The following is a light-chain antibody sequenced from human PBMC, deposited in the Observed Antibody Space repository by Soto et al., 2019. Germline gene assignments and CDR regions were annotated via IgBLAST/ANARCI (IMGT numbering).Light chain of an antibody. CDR3: QQRSNWLT. CDR2: DAS. Sequence: EIVLTQSPATLCLSSGERATLSCRASQSITNYLAWYQQKPGQAPRLLIYDASNRATGIPARFSGSGSGTDFTLTISSLEPEDFAVYYCQQRSNWLTFGGGTKLEI. V-gene: IGKV3-11*01. J-gene: IGKJ4*01. CDR1: QSITNY.